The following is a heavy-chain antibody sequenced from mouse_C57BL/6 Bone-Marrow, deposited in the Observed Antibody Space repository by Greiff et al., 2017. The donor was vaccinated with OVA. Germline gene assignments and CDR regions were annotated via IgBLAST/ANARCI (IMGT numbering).Heavy chain of an antibody. CDR3: ARGLWSYY. CDR1: GYAFSSSW. CDR2: IYPGDGDT. V-gene: IGHV1-82*01. J-gene: IGHJ2*01. Sequence: VQLQESGPELVKPGASVKISCKASGYAFSSSWMNWVKQRPGKGLEWIGRIYPGDGDTNYNGKFKGKATLTADKSSSTAYMQLSSLTSEDSAVYFCARGLWSYYWGQGTTLTVSS. D-gene: IGHD1-1*02.